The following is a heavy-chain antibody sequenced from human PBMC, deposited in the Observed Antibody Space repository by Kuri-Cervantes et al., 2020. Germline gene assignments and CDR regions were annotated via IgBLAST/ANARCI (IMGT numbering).Heavy chain of an antibody. V-gene: IGHV4-38-2*01. CDR3: ARAETISSSWPKGYYFDY. CDR1: GYPISNGYY. CDR2: TYHTGST. Sequence: SETLSLTCGVSGYPISNGYYWGWIRQPPGKGLEWIAITYHTGSTYYNPSLKSRVTISVDTYRNQFSLKLSSVTAADTAVYYCARAETISSSWPKGYYFDYWGQGTLVTVSS. J-gene: IGHJ4*02. D-gene: IGHD6-13*01.